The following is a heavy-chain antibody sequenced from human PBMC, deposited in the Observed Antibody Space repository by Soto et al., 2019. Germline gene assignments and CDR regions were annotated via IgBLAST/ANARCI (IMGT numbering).Heavy chain of an antibody. CDR3: ASVGSISSGFHF. Sequence: GGYRWGLNRQPPGKGLEWIGYVYYSGSTNYNPSLKSRVTISGDTSKNQFSLKLSPLTAAETAVYYCASVGSISSGFHFRGR. CDR2: VYYSGST. D-gene: IGHD3-3*02. V-gene: IGHV4-61*08. J-gene: IGHJ2*01. CDR1: GGYR.